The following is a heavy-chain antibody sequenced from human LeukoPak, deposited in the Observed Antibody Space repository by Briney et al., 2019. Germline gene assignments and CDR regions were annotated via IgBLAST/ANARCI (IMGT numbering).Heavy chain of an antibody. J-gene: IGHJ4*02. Sequence: GGSLRLSCAASGFTFSSYAMHWVRQAPGKGLEWVAVISYDGSNKYYADSVKGRFTISRDNSKNRLYLQMNSLRAEDTAVYYCARRPGKYQPLPFDYWGQGTLVTVSS. CDR1: GFTFSSYA. CDR2: ISYDGSNK. V-gene: IGHV3-30*04. CDR3: ARRPGKYQPLPFDY. D-gene: IGHD2-2*01.